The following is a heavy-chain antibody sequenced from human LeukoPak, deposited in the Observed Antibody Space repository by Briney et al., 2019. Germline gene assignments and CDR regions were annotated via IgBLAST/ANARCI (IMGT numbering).Heavy chain of an antibody. V-gene: IGHV4-39*01. J-gene: IGHJ5*02. CDR3: ARQPKSCAPGIFITGKACWFDT. D-gene: IGHD3-10*01. CDR2: IYYSGTT. CDR1: DGSISSGYYY. Sequence: SETLSLTCSVSDGSISSGYYYWAWIRQPPGKGPEWIGSIYYSGTTYPNPSLKSRVTISVDTSKNQFSLKLSSVTAADTAVYYCARQPKSCAPGIFITGKACWFDTWGQGTLVTVSP.